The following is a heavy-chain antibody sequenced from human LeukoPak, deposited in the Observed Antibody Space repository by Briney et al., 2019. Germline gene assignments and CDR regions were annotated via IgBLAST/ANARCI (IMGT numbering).Heavy chain of an antibody. CDR2: IYTTGST. CDR3: ARVTGYTIEDYFDY. D-gene: IGHD3-9*01. Sequence: PSQTLSLTCTVSGDSITSADYYWGWIRQSAGKGLEWIGRIYTTGSTSYNPSLRTRVTISADTSKNQFSLKLSSVTTTDTAVYYCARVTGYTIEDYFDYWGQGTLVTVSS. J-gene: IGHJ4*02. V-gene: IGHV4-61*02. CDR1: GDSITSADYY.